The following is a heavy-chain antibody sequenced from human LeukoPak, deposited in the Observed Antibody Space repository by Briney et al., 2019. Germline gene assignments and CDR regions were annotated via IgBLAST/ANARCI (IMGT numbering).Heavy chain of an antibody. V-gene: IGHV1-69*13. CDR2: IIPIFGAA. CDR1: GGTFSSYA. D-gene: IGHD3-9*01. J-gene: IGHJ5*02. CDR3: ARDQRALLRYFDWSFDP. Sequence: SVKVSCKASGGTFSSYAISWVRQAPGQGLEWMGGIIPIFGAANYAQKFQGRVTITADESTSTAYMELSSLRSEDTAAYYCARDQRALLRYFDWSFDPWGQGTLVTVSS.